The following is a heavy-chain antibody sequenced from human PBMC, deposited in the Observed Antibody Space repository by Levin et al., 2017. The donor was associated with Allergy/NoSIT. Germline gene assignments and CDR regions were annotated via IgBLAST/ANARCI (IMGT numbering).Heavy chain of an antibody. CDR1: GGSISSGGYS. CDR3: ARGVGMVRTLDY. V-gene: IGHV4-30-2*01. D-gene: IGHD3-10*01. Sequence: KSSETLSLTCAVSGGSISSGGYSWSWIRQPPGKGLEWIGYIYHSGSTYYNPSLKSRVTISVDRSKNQFSLKLSSVTAADTAVYYCARGVGMVRTLDYWGQGTLVTVSS. CDR2: IYHSGST. J-gene: IGHJ4*02.